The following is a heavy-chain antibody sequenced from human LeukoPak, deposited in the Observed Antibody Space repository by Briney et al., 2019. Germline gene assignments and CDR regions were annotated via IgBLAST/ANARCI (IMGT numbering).Heavy chain of an antibody. D-gene: IGHD6-13*01. V-gene: IGHV3-11*06. CDR2: ISGSGSDT. J-gene: IGHJ4*02. CDR1: GFIFSDYY. CDR3: ARVGSIAAAGTPDY. Sequence: PGGSLRLSCAASGFIFSDYYMTWIRQAPGKGLEWLSYISGSGSDTNYADSVKGRFTTSRDNAKNSLYLQMNRLRAEDTAVYYCARVGSIAAAGTPDYWGQGTLVTVSS.